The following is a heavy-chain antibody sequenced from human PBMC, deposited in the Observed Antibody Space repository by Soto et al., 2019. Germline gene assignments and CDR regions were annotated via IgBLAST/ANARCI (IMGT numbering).Heavy chain of an antibody. CDR2: IGPETGAT. CDR3: GRGRSGQIVVFY. V-gene: IGHV1-2*02. CDR1: GYTFTGHY. D-gene: IGHD1-26*01. Sequence: ASVKVSCKASGYTFTGHYIHWVRQAPEQGPEWMGEIGPETGATRYAQKFQGRVTMTRDTSITTVYMELKNLSPDDTAVYYCGRGRSGQIVVFYWGQGTPVTVSS. J-gene: IGHJ4*02.